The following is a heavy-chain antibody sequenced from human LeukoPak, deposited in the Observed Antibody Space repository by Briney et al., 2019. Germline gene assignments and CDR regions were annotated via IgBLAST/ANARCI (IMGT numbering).Heavy chain of an antibody. CDR2: IYSGGST. CDR3: ARETYYYDSSGYEGAYYFDY. D-gene: IGHD3-22*01. Sequence: GGSLRLSCAASGFTVSRNYMIWVRQAPGKGLEWVSVIYSGGSTYYADSVKGRFTISRDNSKNTLYLQMNSLRAEDTAVYYCARETYYYDSSGYEGAYYFDYWGQGTLVTVSS. CDR1: GFTVSRNY. J-gene: IGHJ4*02. V-gene: IGHV3-53*01.